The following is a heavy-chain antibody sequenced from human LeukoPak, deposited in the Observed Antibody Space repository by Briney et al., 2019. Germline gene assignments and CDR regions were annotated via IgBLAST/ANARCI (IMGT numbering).Heavy chain of an antibody. CDR2: INHSGST. D-gene: IGHD3-16*02. CDR1: GGSFSGYY. J-gene: IGHJ5*02. V-gene: IGHV4-34*01. Sequence: SETLSLTCAVYGGSFSGYYWSWIRQPPGKGLEWIGEINHSGSTNYNPSLKSRVTISVDTSKNQFSLKLSSVTAADTAVYYCARVARVMITFGGVIVAPNWFDPWGQGTLVTVSS. CDR3: ARVARVMITFGGVIVAPNWFDP.